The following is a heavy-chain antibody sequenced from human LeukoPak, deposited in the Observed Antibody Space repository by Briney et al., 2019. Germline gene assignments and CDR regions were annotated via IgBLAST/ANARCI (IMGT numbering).Heavy chain of an antibody. CDR2: ISSNGDNT. CDR1: GFTFSTYV. CDR3: VRGTGY. V-gene: IGHV3-64D*06. Sequence: GGSLRLSCSVSGFTFSTYVMHWVRQAPGKGLEYVSAISSNGDNTYYADSVKGRFTISRDNSKNTLYLQMSSLRADGSAVYYCVRGTGYWGQGTLVTVSS. J-gene: IGHJ4*02.